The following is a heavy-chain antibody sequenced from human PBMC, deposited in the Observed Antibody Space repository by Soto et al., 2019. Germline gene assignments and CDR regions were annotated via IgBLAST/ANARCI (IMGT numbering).Heavy chain of an antibody. J-gene: IGHJ6*04. V-gene: IGHV3-66*01. CDR2: IQSGGTT. Sequence: GGSLRLSGAASGFTVSSKYMTWVRQAPGKGLEWVSLIQSGGTTYYADSVKGRFTISRDTSENTLHLQMDSLRVEDTAVYYCARDDVLCDGGRCYGIALDVWGKGTTVTVSS. D-gene: IGHD2-15*01. CDR1: GFTVSSKY. CDR3: ARDDVLCDGGRCYGIALDV.